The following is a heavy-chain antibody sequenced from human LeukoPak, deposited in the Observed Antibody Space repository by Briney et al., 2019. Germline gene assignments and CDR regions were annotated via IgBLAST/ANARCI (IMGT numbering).Heavy chain of an antibody. CDR1: GFTFSNYG. CDR2: ITGIGDAT. D-gene: IGHD2-2*01. J-gene: IGHJ5*02. Sequence: GGSLRLSCVASGFTFSNYGMAWVRQTPGKGLEWVSAITGIGDATYYADFVKGRFTISKDSSENTLYLQMSSLRVDDTAVYYCTKTPLGDYCSNASCPHFNWFDPWGQGTLVTVSS. CDR3: TKTPLGDYCSNASCPHFNWFDP. V-gene: IGHV3-23*01.